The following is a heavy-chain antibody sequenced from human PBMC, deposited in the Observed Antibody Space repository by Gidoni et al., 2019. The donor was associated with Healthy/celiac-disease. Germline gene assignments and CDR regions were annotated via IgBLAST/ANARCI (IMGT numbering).Heavy chain of an antibody. Sequence: EVQLVESGGVVVQPGGSLRLACEASGFTFDDYTMHWVRQAPGKGLEWVSLISWDGGSTYYADSVKGRFTISRDNSKNSLYLQMNSLRTEDTALYYCAKASGRYSYGYRLDYWGQGTLVTVSS. V-gene: IGHV3-43*01. D-gene: IGHD5-18*01. CDR3: AKASGRYSYGYRLDY. J-gene: IGHJ4*02. CDR2: ISWDGGST. CDR1: GFTFDDYT.